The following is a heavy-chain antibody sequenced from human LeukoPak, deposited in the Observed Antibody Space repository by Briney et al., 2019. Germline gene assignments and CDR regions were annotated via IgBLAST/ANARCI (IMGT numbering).Heavy chain of an antibody. Sequence: GESLEISCKGSGYSFTSYWIGWVRQMPGKGLEWMGIIYPGDSDTRYSPSFQGQVTISADKSISTAYLQWSSLKASDTAMYYCARYFRIAAANSAEYFQHWGQGTLVTVSS. J-gene: IGHJ1*01. V-gene: IGHV5-51*01. CDR2: IYPGDSDT. D-gene: IGHD6-13*01. CDR3: ARYFRIAAANSAEYFQH. CDR1: GYSFTSYW.